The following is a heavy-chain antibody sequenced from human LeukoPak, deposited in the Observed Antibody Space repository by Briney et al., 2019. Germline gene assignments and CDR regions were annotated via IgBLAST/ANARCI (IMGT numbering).Heavy chain of an antibody. V-gene: IGHV5-51*01. D-gene: IGHD3-10*01. CDR1: GYSFTSYW. CDR3: ARTNYYYGSGSYYNDYGMDV. J-gene: IGHJ6*04. CDR2: IYPGDSDT. Sequence: GESLKISCKGSGYSFTSYWIGWVRQMPGKGLEWMGIIYPGDSDTRYSPSFQGQVTISVDKSISTAYLQWSSLKASDTAMYYCARTNYYYGSGSYYNDYGMDVWGKGTTVTVPS.